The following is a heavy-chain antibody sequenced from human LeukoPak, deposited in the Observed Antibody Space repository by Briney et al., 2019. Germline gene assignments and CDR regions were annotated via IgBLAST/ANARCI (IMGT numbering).Heavy chain of an antibody. D-gene: IGHD3-3*01. CDR3: ARAAPAGFLEWLFPFWFDP. J-gene: IGHJ5*02. Sequence: SQTLSLTCTVSGGSISSGGYYWGWIRQHPGKGLEWIGYIYYSGSTYYNPSLKSRVTISVDTSKNQFSLKLSSVTAADTAVYYCARAAPAGFLEWLFPFWFDPWGQGTLVTVSS. CDR2: IYYSGST. CDR1: GGSISSGGYY. V-gene: IGHV4-31*03.